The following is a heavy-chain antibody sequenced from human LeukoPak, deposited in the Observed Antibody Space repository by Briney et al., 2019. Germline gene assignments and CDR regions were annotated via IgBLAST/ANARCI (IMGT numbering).Heavy chain of an antibody. D-gene: IGHD1-26*01. J-gene: IGHJ4*02. V-gene: IGHV4-59*01. CDR1: GGSISSYY. Sequence: SETLSLTCTVSGGSISSYYWSWIRQPPGKGLEWIGYIYYSGSTNYNPSLKSRVTISVDTSKNQFSLKLSSVTAADTAVYYCARDVGATPGYFDYWGQGTLVTVSS. CDR3: ARDVGATPGYFDY. CDR2: IYYSGST.